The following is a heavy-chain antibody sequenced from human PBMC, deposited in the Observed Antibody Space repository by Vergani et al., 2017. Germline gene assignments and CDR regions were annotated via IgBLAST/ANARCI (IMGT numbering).Heavy chain of an antibody. CDR1: GGSISSSSYY. V-gene: IGHV4-39*01. D-gene: IGHD3-16*02. CDR3: ARFGDYVWGSYRHLDY. CDR2: IYYSGST. J-gene: IGHJ4*02. Sequence: QLQLQESGPGLVKPSETLSLTCTVSGGSISSSSYYWGWIRQPPGKGLEWIGSIYYSGSTYYNPSLKSRVTISVDTSKNQFSLKLSSATAADTAVYYCARFGDYVWGSYRHLDYWGQGTLVTVSS.